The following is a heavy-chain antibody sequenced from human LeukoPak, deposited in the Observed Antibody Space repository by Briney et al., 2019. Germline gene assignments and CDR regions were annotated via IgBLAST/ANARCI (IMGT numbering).Heavy chain of an antibody. CDR2: INTDGSST. D-gene: IGHD4-17*01. CDR1: GFTFSSYW. J-gene: IGHJ6*03. Sequence: GGSLRLSCAASGFTFSSYWMHWVRQAPGKGLLWVSRINTDGSSTTYADSVKGRFTISRDNAKNTLYLQMNSLRAEDTAVYYCARVTVTTFSPTDYMDVWGKGTTVTISS. V-gene: IGHV3-74*01. CDR3: ARVTVTTFSPTDYMDV.